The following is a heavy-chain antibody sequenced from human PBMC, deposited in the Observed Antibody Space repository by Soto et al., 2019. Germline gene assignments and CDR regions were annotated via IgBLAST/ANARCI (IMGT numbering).Heavy chain of an antibody. CDR3: ARDHYYDSSGYFWFDP. V-gene: IGHV1-69*13. CDR1: GGTFSSYA. J-gene: IGHJ5*02. D-gene: IGHD3-22*01. Sequence: SVKVSCKASGGTFSSYAISWVRQAPGQGLEWMGGIIPIFGTANYAQKFQGRVTITADESTSTAYMELSSLRSEDTAVYYCARDHYYDSSGYFWFDPWGQGTLVTVSS. CDR2: IIPIFGTA.